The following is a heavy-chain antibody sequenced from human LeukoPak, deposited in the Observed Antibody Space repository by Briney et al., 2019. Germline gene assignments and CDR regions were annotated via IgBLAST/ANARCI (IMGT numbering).Heavy chain of an antibody. V-gene: IGHV3-21*01. J-gene: IGHJ4*02. Sequence: GGSLRLSCAASGFTFSSYSMNWVRQAPGKGLEWVSSISSSSSYIYYADSVKGRFTISRDNAKNTLYLQMNNLRAEDTAMYYCARDRYPAAREFDYWGQGTLVTVSS. CDR3: ARDRYPAAREFDY. D-gene: IGHD2-2*01. CDR1: GFTFSSYS. CDR2: ISSSSSYI.